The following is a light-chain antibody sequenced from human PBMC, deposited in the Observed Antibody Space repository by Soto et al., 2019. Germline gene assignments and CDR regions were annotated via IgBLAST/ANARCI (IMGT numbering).Light chain of an antibody. J-gene: IGLJ3*02. Sequence: QSVLTQPASVSGSPGQSITISCTGTNSDVGAYNYVSWSQQHPGKAPKLIIFEVNNRPSGVSHRFSGSKSGNTASLTISWLQTEDEADYYCLSYTITSILGFGGGTKVTVL. CDR1: NSDVGAYNY. CDR3: LSYTITSILG. V-gene: IGLV2-14*01. CDR2: EVN.